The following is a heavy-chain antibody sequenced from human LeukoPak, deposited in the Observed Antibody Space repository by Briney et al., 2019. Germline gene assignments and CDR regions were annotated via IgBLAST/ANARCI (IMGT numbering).Heavy chain of an antibody. J-gene: IGHJ6*03. V-gene: IGHV3-48*04. CDR2: ISSSSSTI. CDR3: ARGDYYYYYYMDV. Sequence: GGSLRLSCAASGFTFSSYGMTWVRQAPGKGLEWVSYISSSSSTIYYADSVKGRFTISRDNAKNSLYLQMNSLRAEDTALYYCARGDYYYYYYMDVWGKGTTVTVSS. CDR1: GFTFSSYG.